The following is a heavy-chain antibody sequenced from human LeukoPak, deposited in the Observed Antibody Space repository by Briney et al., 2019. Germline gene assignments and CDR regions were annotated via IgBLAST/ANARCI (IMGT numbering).Heavy chain of an antibody. D-gene: IGHD2-8*02. CDR3: AKDIGTD. J-gene: IGHJ4*02. CDR2: ISWNSGSI. CDR1: GFTIHDHA. Sequence: GGSLRLSCVGSGFTIHDHAMHWVRQAPGKGLEWVSGISWNSGSIGYADSVKGRFTISRDNAKNSLYLQMNSLRAEDTALYYCAKDIGTDWGQGTLVTVSS. V-gene: IGHV3-9*01.